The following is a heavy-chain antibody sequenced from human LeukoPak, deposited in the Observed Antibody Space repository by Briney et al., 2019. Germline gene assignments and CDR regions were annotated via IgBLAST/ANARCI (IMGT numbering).Heavy chain of an antibody. V-gene: IGHV3-23*01. CDR1: GFTFSSYA. D-gene: IGHD2-2*02. J-gene: IGHJ3*02. CDR3: ATPIVVVPAAIPYAFDI. CDR2: ISGSGGST. Sequence: GGSLRLSCAASGFTFSSYAMSWVRQAPGKGLEWVSAISGSGGSTYYADSVKGRFTISRDNSKNTLYLQMNSLRAEDTAVSYCATPIVVVPAAIPYAFDIWGQGTMVTVSS.